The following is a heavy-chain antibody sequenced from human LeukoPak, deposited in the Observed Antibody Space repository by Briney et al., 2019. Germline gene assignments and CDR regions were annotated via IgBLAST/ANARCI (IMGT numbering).Heavy chain of an antibody. Sequence: PSETLSLTCTVSGFSISSGYYWGWVRLPPGKGLEWIASRYHSGGTYYNPSLTSRVTISVDTSKNQFSLELSSVTAADTAVYYCARDAGSLDTAMVSFEYWGQGTLVTVSS. V-gene: IGHV4-38-2*02. J-gene: IGHJ4*02. CDR3: ARDAGSLDTAMVSFEY. D-gene: IGHD5-18*01. CDR2: RYHSGGT. CDR1: GFSISSGYY.